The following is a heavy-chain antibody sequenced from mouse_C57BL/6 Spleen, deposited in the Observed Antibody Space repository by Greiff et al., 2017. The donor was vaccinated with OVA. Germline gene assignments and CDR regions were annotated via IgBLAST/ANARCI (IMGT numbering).Heavy chain of an antibody. J-gene: IGHJ3*01. CDR1: GYAFTNYL. CDR2: INPGSGGT. CDR3: ARSGDGYYGGFAY. D-gene: IGHD2-3*01. Sequence: VQLQQSGAELVRPGTSVKVSCKASGYAFTNYLIEWVKQRPGQGLEWIGVINPGSGGTNYNEKFKGKATLTADKSSSTAYMQLSSLTSEDSAVYCCARSGDGYYGGFAYWGQGTLVTVSA. V-gene: IGHV1-54*01.